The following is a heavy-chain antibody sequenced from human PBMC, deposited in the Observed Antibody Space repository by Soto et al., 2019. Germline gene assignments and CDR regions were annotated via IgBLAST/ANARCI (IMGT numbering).Heavy chain of an antibody. CDR2: IYYSGST. CDR1: GGSISSYY. Sequence: QVQLQESGPGLVKPSETLSLTCIVSGGSISSYYWSWIRQPPGKGLEWIGYIYYSGSTDYNPSLKSRVTISVDTSKNQFSLKLSSVTAADTAVYYCARVWDGYNLPDFDYWGQGTLVTVSS. D-gene: IGHD5-12*01. CDR3: ARVWDGYNLPDFDY. J-gene: IGHJ4*02. V-gene: IGHV4-59*01.